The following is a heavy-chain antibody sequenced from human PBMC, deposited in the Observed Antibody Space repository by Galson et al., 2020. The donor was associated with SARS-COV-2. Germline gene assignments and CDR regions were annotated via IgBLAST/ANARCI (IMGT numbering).Heavy chain of an antibody. Sequence: SETLSLTCAVYGGSFSGYYWSWIRQPPGKGLEWIGEINHSGSTNYNPSLKSRVTISVDTSKNQFSLKLSSVTAADTAVYYCARASISGSYYAYYYYGMDVWGQGTTVTVSS. J-gene: IGHJ6*02. V-gene: IGHV4-34*01. CDR3: ARASISGSYYAYYYYGMDV. CDR2: INHSGST. D-gene: IGHD1-26*01. CDR1: GGSFSGYY.